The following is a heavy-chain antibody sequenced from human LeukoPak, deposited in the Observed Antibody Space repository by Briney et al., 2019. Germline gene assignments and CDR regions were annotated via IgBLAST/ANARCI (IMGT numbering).Heavy chain of an antibody. CDR1: GFTVSSDY. D-gene: IGHD7-27*01. V-gene: IGHV3-53*01. CDR2: IYSGGNT. CDR3: AKERLGSHTAGFDS. J-gene: IGHJ4*02. Sequence: GGSLRLSCAASGFTVSSDYMSWVRQAPGKGLEWVLIIYSGGNTYYADSVKGRFTVSRDNSKSTLYLQMNSLRAEDTATYYCAKERLGSHTAGFDSWGQGTLVTVSS.